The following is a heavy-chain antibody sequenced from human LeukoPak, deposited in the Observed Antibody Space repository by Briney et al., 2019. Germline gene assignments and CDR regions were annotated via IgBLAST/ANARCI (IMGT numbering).Heavy chain of an antibody. CDR3: ARPRGYSNYGALDY. CDR2: ISSIDGST. D-gene: IGHD4-11*01. Sequence: GGSLRLSCAASGFTFSSYGMSWVRQAPGKGLEWVSGISSIDGSTYYADSVKGRFTVSRDNSKNTLYLQMNSLRAEDTAVYYCARPRGYSNYGALDYWGQGTLVTVSS. J-gene: IGHJ4*02. V-gene: IGHV3-23*01. CDR1: GFTFSSYG.